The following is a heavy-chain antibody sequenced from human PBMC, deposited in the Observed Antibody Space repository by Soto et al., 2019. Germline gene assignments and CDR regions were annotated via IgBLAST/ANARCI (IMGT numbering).Heavy chain of an antibody. J-gene: IGHJ4*02. Sequence: SDTLSLTCTFSGGSVSSGGYYCSWIRHPPGKGLEWIGYIYYSGSTNYNPSLKSRVTISVDTSKNQFSLKLSSVTAADTAVYYCASLPLSIAAPPEDYWGQGTLVTVSS. CDR2: IYYSGST. V-gene: IGHV4-61*08. CDR1: GGSVSSGGYY. CDR3: ASLPLSIAAPPEDY. D-gene: IGHD6-6*01.